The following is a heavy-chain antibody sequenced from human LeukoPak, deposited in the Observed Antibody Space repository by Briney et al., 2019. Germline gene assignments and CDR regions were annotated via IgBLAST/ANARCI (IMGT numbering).Heavy chain of an antibody. D-gene: IGHD3-9*01. CDR3: AKDPRDWYAFDI. CDR1: GFTFSSYA. CDR2: ISGSGGST. Sequence: GGSLRLSCAASGFTFSSYAMSWVRQAPGKGLEWVSTISGSGGSTYYTDSVKGRFTISRDNSKNTLYLQMNSLRAEDTAVYYCAKDPRDWYAFDIWGQGTMVTVSS. J-gene: IGHJ3*02. V-gene: IGHV3-23*01.